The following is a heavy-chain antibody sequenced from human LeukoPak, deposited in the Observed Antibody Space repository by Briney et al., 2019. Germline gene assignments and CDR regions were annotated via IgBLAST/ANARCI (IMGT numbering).Heavy chain of an antibody. CDR1: GFTFSSYW. J-gene: IGHJ5*02. CDR2: INSDGSST. CDR3: ARAVIWFGGGNWFDP. Sequence: GGSLRLSCAASGFTFSSYWMHWVRQAPGKGLVWVSRINSDGSSTSYADSVKGRFTISKDNAKNTLYLQMNSLRAEDTAVYYCARAVIWFGGGNWFDPWGQGTLVTVSS. V-gene: IGHV3-74*01. D-gene: IGHD3-10*01.